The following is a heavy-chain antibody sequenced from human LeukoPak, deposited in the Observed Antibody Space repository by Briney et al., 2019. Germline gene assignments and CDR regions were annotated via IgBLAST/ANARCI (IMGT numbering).Heavy chain of an antibody. D-gene: IGHD1-26*01. CDR1: GGTFSSYA. V-gene: IGHV1-69*05. CDR3: ARVSSYRGPNYYIDV. CDR2: IIPIFGTA. J-gene: IGHJ6*03. Sequence: SVKVSCKASGGTFSSYAISWVRQAPGQGLEWMGRIIPIFGTANYAQKFQGRVTITTDESTSTAYMELSSLRSEDTAVYYCARVSSYRGPNYYIDVWGKGTTVTVSS.